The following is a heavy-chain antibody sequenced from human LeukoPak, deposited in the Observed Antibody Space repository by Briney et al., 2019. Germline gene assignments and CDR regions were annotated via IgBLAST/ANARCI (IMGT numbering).Heavy chain of an antibody. J-gene: IGHJ4*02. CDR2: IYPGDSDT. V-gene: IGHV5-51*01. CDR1: GYSFISYW. D-gene: IGHD6-13*01. Sequence: GESLQISCQASGYSFISYWSGWVRQMPGKGLEWMGIIYPGDSDTKYSPSFQGHVTISADKSISTAYLQWSSLTASDSAVYHCARRSSSCDRYDNWGQGTLVTVSS. CDR3: ARRSSSCDRYDN.